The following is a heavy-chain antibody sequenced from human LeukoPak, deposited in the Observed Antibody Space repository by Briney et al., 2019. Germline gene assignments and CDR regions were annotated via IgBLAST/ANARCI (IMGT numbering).Heavy chain of an antibody. CDR1: GDSLSSNRAA. D-gene: IGHD1-26*01. V-gene: IGHV6-1*01. J-gene: IGHJ4*02. Sequence: TLSLTCAIPGDSLSSNRAALNWTRLSPSKGLEWLGRTYYRSKWYNDYAVSVKSRITNNPDTSNNQFTLQLNSVTPEDTAVYYCAREVGATHYFDYWGQGTLVTVSS. CDR2: TYYRSKWYN. CDR3: AREVGATHYFDY.